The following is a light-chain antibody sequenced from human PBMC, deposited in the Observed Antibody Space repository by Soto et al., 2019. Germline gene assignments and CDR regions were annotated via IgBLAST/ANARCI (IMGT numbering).Light chain of an antibody. Sequence: VLTQSPGTLSLSPGERATLFCRAGQSVSSGDLAWYQQKPGQAPRLLIYGASNRATGIPDRFSGSGSGTDFTLTISSLEPEDVAVYHCQHYRSSPLTFGGGTKVEI. J-gene: IGKJ4*01. CDR1: QSVSSGD. CDR3: QHYRSSPLT. CDR2: GAS. V-gene: IGKV3-20*01.